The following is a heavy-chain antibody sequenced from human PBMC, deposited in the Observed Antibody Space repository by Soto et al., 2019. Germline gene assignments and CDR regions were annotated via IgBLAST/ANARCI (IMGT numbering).Heavy chain of an antibody. D-gene: IGHD4-4*01. CDR3: ARVYMTTVSYFDY. V-gene: IGHV3-23*01. CDR1: GFTFSSHA. CDR2: ISGSGGST. Sequence: EVQLLESGGGLLQPGESLRLSCAASGFTFSSHAMSWVRQAPGKGLEWVSTISGSGGSTYYADSVRGRFTISRDNSRNSLNLQMNTLRADDTAVYYCARVYMTTVSYFDYWGQGTLVTVSS. J-gene: IGHJ4*02.